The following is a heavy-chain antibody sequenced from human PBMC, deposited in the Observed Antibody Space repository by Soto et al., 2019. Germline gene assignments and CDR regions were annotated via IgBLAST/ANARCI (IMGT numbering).Heavy chain of an antibody. V-gene: IGHV3-23*01. CDR3: AKDRMNHNGVWDPFDV. D-gene: IGHD2-8*01. CDR1: GFTFSTYA. J-gene: IGHJ3*01. Sequence: EVKLLESGGDLVQPGGSLRLSCAASGFTFSTYAMSWVRQAPGKGLEWVSSIGSGPDDSDSADSVKGRVIISRDNSKNIVSLQMERLRVEDTARYCCAKDRMNHNGVWDPFDVWGQGTVVTVSS. CDR2: IGSGPDDS.